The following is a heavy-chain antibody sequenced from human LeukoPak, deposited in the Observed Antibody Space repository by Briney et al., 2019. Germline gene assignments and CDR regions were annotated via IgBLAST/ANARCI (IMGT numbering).Heavy chain of an antibody. J-gene: IGHJ4*02. D-gene: IGHD2-21*01. CDR3: ARHAFASPLDV. Sequence: SETLSLTCAVSDVSISDYYWSWIRQPPGKGLEWIGYIYHTGDSNQNPSLKGRVTVTLDTPKNQVSLKVTSVTAADTAVYYCARHAFASPLDVWGQGTVVTVSS. CDR2: IYHTGDS. CDR1: DVSISDYY. V-gene: IGHV4-59*08.